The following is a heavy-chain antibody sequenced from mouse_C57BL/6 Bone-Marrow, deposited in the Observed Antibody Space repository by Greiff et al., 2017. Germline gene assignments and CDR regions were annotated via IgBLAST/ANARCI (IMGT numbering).Heavy chain of an antibody. Sequence: EVKLVESGGGLVKPGGSLKLSCAASGFTFSDYGMHWVRQAPEKGLEWVAYISSGSSTFYYADTVKGRFTISRDNAKNTLFLQMTSLRSEDTAMYYCARGIYGNYDAYWGQGTLVTVSA. CDR2: ISSGSSTF. D-gene: IGHD2-1*01. CDR1: GFTFSDYG. CDR3: ARGIYGNYDAY. V-gene: IGHV5-17*01. J-gene: IGHJ3*01.